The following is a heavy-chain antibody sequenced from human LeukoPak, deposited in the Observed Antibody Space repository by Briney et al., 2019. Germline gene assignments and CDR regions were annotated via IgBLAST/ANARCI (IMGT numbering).Heavy chain of an antibody. CDR2: IYYSGST. J-gene: IGHJ4*02. Sequence: SETLSLTCTVSGGSISSYYWSWIRQPPGKGLEWIGYIYYSGSTNYNPSLKSRVSISVDTSKNQFSLKLSSVTAADTAVYYCARDPHTIFGVVIKRFDYWGQGTLVTVSS. V-gene: IGHV4-59*01. CDR1: GGSISSYY. CDR3: ARDPHTIFGVVIKRFDY. D-gene: IGHD3-3*01.